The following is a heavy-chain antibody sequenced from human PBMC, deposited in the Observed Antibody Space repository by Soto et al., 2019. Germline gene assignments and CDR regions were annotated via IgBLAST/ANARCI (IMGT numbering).Heavy chain of an antibody. Sequence: EVQVLESGGGLVQPGGSLRLSCAASGFTFRTSAMSWVRRAPGKGLEWVSGINSDDSKHYIASVRGRFTISRDNSKNTLFLQMNSVRVDDTVIDYCAKDSHWGIFSPMLDYGGLGTLVTVAS. CDR2: INSDDSK. D-gene: IGHD3-3*02. V-gene: IGHV3-23*01. J-gene: IGHJ4*02. CDR3: AKDSHWGIFSPMLDY. CDR1: GFTFRTSA.